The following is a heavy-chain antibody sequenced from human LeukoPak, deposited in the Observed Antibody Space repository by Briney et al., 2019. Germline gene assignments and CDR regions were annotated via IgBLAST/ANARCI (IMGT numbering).Heavy chain of an antibody. J-gene: IGHJ4*02. V-gene: IGHV3-7*01. Sequence: GGSLRLSCAASGFTFSSYWMSWVRQAPGKGLEWVANIKQDGSEKYYVDSVKGRLTISRDNAKNSLYLQMNSLRAEDTAVYYCARHRIAAAVAFYFDSWGQGALVAVSS. CDR1: GFTFSSYW. CDR3: ARHRIAAAVAFYFDS. CDR2: IKQDGSEK. D-gene: IGHD6-13*01.